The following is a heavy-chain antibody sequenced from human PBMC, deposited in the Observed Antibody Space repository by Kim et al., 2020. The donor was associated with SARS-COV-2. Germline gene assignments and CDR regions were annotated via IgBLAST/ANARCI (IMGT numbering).Heavy chain of an antibody. CDR3: AGKSGSYGYVDY. J-gene: IGHJ4*02. V-gene: IGHV4-59*01. Sequence: HNPSLKSRVTISVDTSKSQFSLKLSYVTAADTAVYYCAGKSGSYGYVDYWGQETLVTVSS. D-gene: IGHD1-26*01.